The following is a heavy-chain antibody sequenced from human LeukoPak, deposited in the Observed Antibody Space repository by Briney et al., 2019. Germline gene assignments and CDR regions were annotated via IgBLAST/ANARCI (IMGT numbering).Heavy chain of an antibody. V-gene: IGHV1-69*17. D-gene: IGHD1-1*01. Sequence: GSSVKVSCKASGGAFSDYAITWVRQAPGQGLEWMGGIIPFVDIPYYAQKFQGRVTITADKSTSTVYMELSSLKSEDTAVYYCASALVGKQLHPSEWGQGTLVTVSS. CDR1: GGAFSDYA. J-gene: IGHJ4*02. CDR3: ASALVGKQLHPSE. CDR2: IIPFVDIP.